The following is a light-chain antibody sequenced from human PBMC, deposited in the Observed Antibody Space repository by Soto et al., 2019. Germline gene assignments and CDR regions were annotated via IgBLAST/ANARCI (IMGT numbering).Light chain of an antibody. V-gene: IGLV2-14*01. J-gene: IGLJ2*01. CDR2: EVR. CDR1: SSDVGGYNY. Sequence: QSVLTQPASVSGSPGQSITISCTGTSSDVGGYNYVSWYQKHPGKAPKSLIYEVRNRPSGVSDRFSGSKTGNTASLIISGLQPEDEADYYCSSYAGSSARVVFGGGTQLTVL. CDR3: SSYAGSSARVV.